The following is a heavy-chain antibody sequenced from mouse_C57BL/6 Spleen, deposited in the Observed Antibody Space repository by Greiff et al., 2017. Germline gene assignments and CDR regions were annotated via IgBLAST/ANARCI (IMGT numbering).Heavy chain of an antibody. J-gene: IGHJ4*01. Sequence: EVKLMESGGGLVQPGGSLSLSCAASGFTFTDYYMSWVRQPPGKALEWLGFIRNKANGYTTESSASVKGRFTISRDNSQSILYLQMNALRAEDSATYYCARYIEGVYYAMDYWGQGTSVTVSS. CDR1: GFTFTDYY. CDR2: IRNKANGYTT. CDR3: ARYIEGVYYAMDY. V-gene: IGHV7-3*01.